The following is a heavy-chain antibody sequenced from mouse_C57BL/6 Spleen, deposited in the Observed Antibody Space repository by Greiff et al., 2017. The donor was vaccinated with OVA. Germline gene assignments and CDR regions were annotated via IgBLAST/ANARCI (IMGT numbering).Heavy chain of an antibody. V-gene: IGHV1-22*01. CDR3: ARPYGSSYTYYFDY. D-gene: IGHD1-1*01. CDR2: INPNNGGT. Sequence: EVQLQQSGPELVKPGASVKMSCKASGYTFTDYNMHWVKQSHGKSLEWIGYINPNNGGTSYNQKFKGKATLTVNKSSSTAYMELRSLTSEDSAVYYCARPYGSSYTYYFDYWGQGTTLTVSS. J-gene: IGHJ2*01. CDR1: GYTFTDYN.